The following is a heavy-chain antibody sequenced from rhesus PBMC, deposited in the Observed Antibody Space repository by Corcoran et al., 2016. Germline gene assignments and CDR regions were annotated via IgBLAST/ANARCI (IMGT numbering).Heavy chain of an antibody. Sequence: QVKLQQWGEGPVKPSETLSLTFAVYGGSLSGYSYWRWISQDPGKGLEWIGNIDGHSASTNYNPSLKNRVTISKDTSKNQVSLKLSSVTAADTDGDYCARGLNYREYFEVWGQGALVTVSS. J-gene: IGHJ1*01. CDR1: GGSLSGYSY. CDR3: ARGLNYREYFEV. V-gene: IGHV4-73*01. CDR2: IDGHSAST. D-gene: IGHD4-17*01.